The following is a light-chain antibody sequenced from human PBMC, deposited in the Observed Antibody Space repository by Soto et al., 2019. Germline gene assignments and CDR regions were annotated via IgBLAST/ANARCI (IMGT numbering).Light chain of an antibody. J-gene: IGKJ2*01. Sequence: DIVMTQSPDSLAVSLGERATINCKSSQSVLYRSNNKNYLAWYQQKPGQPPKLLIYWASTRESGVPDRFSGRGSGTVFTLTISRLRAGDVAVYYCQKDYSPPALLGRGTKLEIK. CDR1: QSVLYRSNNKNY. CDR2: WAS. CDR3: QKDYSPPAL. V-gene: IGKV4-1*01.